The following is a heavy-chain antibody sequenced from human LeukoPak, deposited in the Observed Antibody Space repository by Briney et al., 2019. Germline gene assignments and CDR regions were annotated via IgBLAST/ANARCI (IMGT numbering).Heavy chain of an antibody. V-gene: IGHV3-21*01. Sequence: GGSLRLSCAASGSTFGSYSMNWVRQAPGKGLEWVSSISSSSSYIYYADSVKGRFTISRDNAKNSLYLQMNSLRAEDTAVYYCARDGVSAKYCSSTSCYEDDNWFDPWGQGTLVTVSS. CDR3: ARDGVSAKYCSSTSCYEDDNWFDP. CDR2: ISSSSSYI. CDR1: GSTFGSYS. J-gene: IGHJ5*02. D-gene: IGHD2-2*01.